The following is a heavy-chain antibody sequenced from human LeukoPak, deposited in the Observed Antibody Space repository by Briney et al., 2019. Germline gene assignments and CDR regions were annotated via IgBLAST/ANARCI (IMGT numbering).Heavy chain of an antibody. CDR2: IMPLFGTA. J-gene: IGHJ5*02. CDR1: GGTFNNSA. V-gene: IGHV1-69*05. CDR3: ARDVHGDYGSGWFDP. D-gene: IGHD4-17*01. Sequence: ASVKVSCKTSGGTFNNSAISWVRQAPGQGLEWLGGIMPLFGTAGYAQNFQGRVTITKDESTRTVYLELTSLTSDDTAVYDCARDVHGDYGSGWFDPWGQGTLVSVSS.